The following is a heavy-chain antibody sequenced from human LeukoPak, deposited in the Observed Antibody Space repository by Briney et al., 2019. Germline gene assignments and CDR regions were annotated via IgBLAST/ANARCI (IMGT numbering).Heavy chain of an antibody. J-gene: IGHJ4*02. V-gene: IGHV3-74*01. CDR1: GFTFSSYW. Sequence: GGSLRLSFAAPGFTFSSYWMHWVRQAPGKGLVWVSRVNSDGSSTTYADSVKGRFTISRDNAKNTLYLQMNSLRAEDTAVYYCARGSTQYSSGWYGLDYWGQGTLVTVSS. D-gene: IGHD6-19*01. CDR3: ARGSTQYSSGWYGLDY. CDR2: VNSDGSST.